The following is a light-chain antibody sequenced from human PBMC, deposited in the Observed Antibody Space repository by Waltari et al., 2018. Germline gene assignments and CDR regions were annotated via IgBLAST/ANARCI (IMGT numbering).Light chain of an antibody. CDR1: DLGSKA. V-gene: IGLV3-21*02. J-gene: IGLJ2*01. CDR3: QVWDSSSDQHVV. CDR2: DDS. Sequence: SYVLTQPPSVSVAPGQTATFTCGGNDLGSKAVHWYQQRPGQAPVLVIHDDSDRPSGIPEGFSGSKAGNTATLAVTRVEAGDEADYYCQVWDSSSDQHVVFGGGTKLTVL.